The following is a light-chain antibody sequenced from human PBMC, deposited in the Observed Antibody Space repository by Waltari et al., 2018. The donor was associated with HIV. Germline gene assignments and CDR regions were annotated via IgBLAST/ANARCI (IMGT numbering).Light chain of an antibody. J-gene: IGKJ1*01. Sequence: EIVLTQSPGTLAVSPGERATLSCRASQSVSSSYLAWYQQKPGQAPRLLIYGASSMATGIPDRFSVSGSGTDFTLTISRLEPEDFAVYYCQQYGRSPWTFGQGTSVEIK. V-gene: IGKV3-20*01. CDR3: QQYGRSPWT. CDR1: QSVSSSY. CDR2: GAS.